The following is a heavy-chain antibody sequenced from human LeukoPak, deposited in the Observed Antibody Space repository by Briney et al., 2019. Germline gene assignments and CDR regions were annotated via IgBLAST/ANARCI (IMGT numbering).Heavy chain of an antibody. J-gene: IGHJ4*02. CDR1: GGYISSYY. CDR2: IYYSGST. Sequence: PSETLSLTCTVSGGYISSYYWSWLRQPPGKGLEWIGYIYYSGSTNYNPSLKSRVTISVDTSKNQFSLKLSSVTAADTAVYYCARGFWSGYYNDYWGQGTLVTVSS. V-gene: IGHV4-59*08. CDR3: ARGFWSGYYNDY. D-gene: IGHD3-3*01.